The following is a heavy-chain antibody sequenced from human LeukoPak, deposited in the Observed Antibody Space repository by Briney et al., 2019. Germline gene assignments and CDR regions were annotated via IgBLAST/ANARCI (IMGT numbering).Heavy chain of an antibody. CDR2: IIPIFGTA. Sequence: SVKVSCKASGGTFSSYAISWVRQAPGQGLEWMGGIIPIFGTANYAQKFQGRVTITADESTSTAYMELSSLRSGDTAVYYCARVAYCSSTTPTSCFLDYWGQGTLVTVSS. CDR3: ARVAYCSSTTPTSCFLDY. CDR1: GGTFSSYA. V-gene: IGHV1-69*13. J-gene: IGHJ4*02. D-gene: IGHD2-2*01.